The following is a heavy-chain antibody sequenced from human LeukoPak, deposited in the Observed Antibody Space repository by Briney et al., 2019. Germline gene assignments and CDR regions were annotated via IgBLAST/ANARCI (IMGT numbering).Heavy chain of an antibody. Sequence: GGSLRLSCSASGFTFSSYAMHWVRQVPGKGLEYVAAISTNGGSTYYADSVNGRFTISRDNSKNTLDLQMSSLRAEDTAVYYSVARRIAAAGYGLDYWGQGTLVSVSS. CDR3: VARRIAAAGYGLDY. CDR2: ISTNGGST. J-gene: IGHJ4*02. CDR1: GFTFSSYA. V-gene: IGHV3-64D*06. D-gene: IGHD6-13*01.